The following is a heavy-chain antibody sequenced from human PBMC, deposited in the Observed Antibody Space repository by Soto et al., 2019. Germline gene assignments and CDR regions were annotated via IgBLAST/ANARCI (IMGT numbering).Heavy chain of an antibody. CDR1: GFTFSDYA. CDR3: AKESGIEEGGRAH. CDR2: ISHNGGST. D-gene: IGHD1-26*01. V-gene: IGHV3-23*01. J-gene: IGHJ4*02. Sequence: GGSLRLSCAASGFTFSDYAMNWVRQAPGKGLEWVSTISHNGGSTYYADSVKGRFSISRDNSKNTLYLQMNNLRADDTATYYCAKESGIEEGGRAHWGQGTLVTVSS.